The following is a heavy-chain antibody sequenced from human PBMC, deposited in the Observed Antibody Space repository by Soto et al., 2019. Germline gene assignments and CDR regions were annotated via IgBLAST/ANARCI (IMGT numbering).Heavy chain of an antibody. CDR2: IHYNGNT. CDR1: GDSISAYS. CDR3: ASEGNLGRWLQPLDF. J-gene: IGHJ4*02. D-gene: IGHD5-12*01. V-gene: IGHV4-59*01. Sequence: QVQLQVSAPGLVKPSETLSLTCTVSGDSISAYSWSWVRQPPGKGLEWIGNIHYNGNTKYNPSLKSRVSMSVDTSMIQFSLRLISVTAADTAKYFCASEGNLGRWLQPLDFWGQGTLVTVSS.